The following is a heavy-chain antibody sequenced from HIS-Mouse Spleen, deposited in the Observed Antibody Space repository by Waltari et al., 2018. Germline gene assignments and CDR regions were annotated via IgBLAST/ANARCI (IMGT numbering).Heavy chain of an antibody. Sequence: QLQLQESGPGLVKPSDTLSLTCTVSGGSISSSSYYWGWIRKPPGKGLEWIGSIYYMWRNYYNPSLKSRVTISVDTSKNQFSLKLSSVTAADTAVYYCAREIPYSSSWYDWYFDLWGRGTLVTVSS. D-gene: IGHD6-13*01. V-gene: IGHV4-39*07. CDR1: GGSISSSSYY. CDR3: AREIPYSSSWYDWYFDL. J-gene: IGHJ2*01. CDR2: IYYMWRN.